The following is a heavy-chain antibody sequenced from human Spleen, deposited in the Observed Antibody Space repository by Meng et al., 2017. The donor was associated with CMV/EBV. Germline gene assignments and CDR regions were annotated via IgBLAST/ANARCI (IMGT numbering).Heavy chain of an antibody. V-gene: IGHV3-23*03. CDR2: IYSGGVAT. CDR3: ARGYSYGSLDY. D-gene: IGHD5-18*01. J-gene: IGHJ4*02. Sequence: GGSLRLSCAASGFAFSTYAMSWVRQAPGKGLEWVSVIYSGGVATYYADSVKGRFTISRDNSKNTLYLQMNSLRAEDTAVYYCARGYSYGSLDYWGQGTLVTVSS. CDR1: GFAFSTYA.